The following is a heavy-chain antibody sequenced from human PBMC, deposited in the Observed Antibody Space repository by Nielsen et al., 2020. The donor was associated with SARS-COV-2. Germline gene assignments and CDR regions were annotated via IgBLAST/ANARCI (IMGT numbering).Heavy chain of an antibody. Sequence: GGSLRLSCAASGFTFDDYAMHRVRQAPGKGLGWVSGISWNSGSIGYADSVKGRFTISRDNAKNSLYLQMNSLRAEDTALYYCAKICSVLDVSDYWGQGTLVTVSS. J-gene: IGHJ4*02. D-gene: IGHD6-25*01. CDR3: AKICSVLDVSDY. CDR1: GFTFDDYA. CDR2: ISWNSGSI. V-gene: IGHV3-9*01.